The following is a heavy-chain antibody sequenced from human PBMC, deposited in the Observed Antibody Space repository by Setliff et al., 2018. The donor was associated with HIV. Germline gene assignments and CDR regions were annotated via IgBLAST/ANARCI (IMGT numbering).Heavy chain of an antibody. CDR2: ISATGTTV. J-gene: IGHJ6*03. CDR3: AKCGGSGWPWLNMDV. V-gene: IGHV3-48*01. Sequence: PGGSLRLSCAASGFVFSDHSLHWVRQAPGEGLEWLSYISATGTTVSYADSVRGRFVIYRDSVRNVLYLQMKSLRVEDTAVYYCAKCGGSGWPWLNMDVWGKGTTVTVSS. CDR1: GFVFSDHS. D-gene: IGHD6-19*01.